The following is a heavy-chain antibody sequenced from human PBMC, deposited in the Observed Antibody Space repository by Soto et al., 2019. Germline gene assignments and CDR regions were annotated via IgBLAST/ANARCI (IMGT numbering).Heavy chain of an antibody. CDR3: TTGPPVYIRRAAGY. Sequence: EVQLVESGGGLVKPGGSLRLSCAASGFTFSNAWMNWVRQAPGKGLEWVGRIKSKTDGGTTDYAAPVKGRFTISRDDSKNTLYLQMNSLKTEDTAVYYCTTGPPVYIRRAAGYWGQGTLVTVSS. D-gene: IGHD6-25*01. CDR2: IKSKTDGGTT. J-gene: IGHJ4*02. CDR1: GFTFSNAW. V-gene: IGHV3-15*07.